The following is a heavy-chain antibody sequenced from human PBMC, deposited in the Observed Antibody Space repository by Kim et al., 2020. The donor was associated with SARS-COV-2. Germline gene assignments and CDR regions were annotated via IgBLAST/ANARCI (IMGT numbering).Heavy chain of an antibody. V-gene: IGHV3-21*01. CDR1: GFTFSSYS. D-gene: IGHD3-10*01. CDR3: ARRSGSGRYYNMGVFDP. J-gene: IGHJ5*02. CDR2: ISSSSSYI. Sequence: GGSLRLSCAASGFTFSSYSMNWVRQAPGKGLEWVSSISSSSSYIYYADSVKGRFTISRDNAKNSLYLQMNSLRAEDTAVYYCARRSGSGRYYNMGVFDPWGQETLVTVSS.